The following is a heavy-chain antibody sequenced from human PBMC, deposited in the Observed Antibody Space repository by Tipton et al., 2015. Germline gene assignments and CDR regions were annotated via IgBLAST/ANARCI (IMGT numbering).Heavy chain of an antibody. D-gene: IGHD6-19*01. Sequence: SLRLSCAASGFPLRNYGMSWVRQAPGKGLEWVSALSGSGVTTYYADSVKGRFTISRDNSKTTLYLQMDSLRAEDTAVYYCARSSSGWYRSLAYWGQGTLVTVSS. J-gene: IGHJ4*02. CDR2: LSGSGVTT. CDR1: GFPLRNYG. CDR3: ARSSSGWYRSLAY. V-gene: IGHV3-23*01.